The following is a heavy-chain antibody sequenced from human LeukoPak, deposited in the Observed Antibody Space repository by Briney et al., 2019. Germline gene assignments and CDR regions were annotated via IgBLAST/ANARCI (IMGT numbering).Heavy chain of an antibody. Sequence: GGSLRLSCAASGFTFSSYAMSWVRQAPGKGLEWVSAISGSGGSTYYADSVKGRFTISRDNPKNTLYLQMNSLRAEDTAVYYCAKSRSSGWYGVGDYWGQGTLVTVSS. CDR2: ISGSGGST. CDR1: GFTFSSYA. D-gene: IGHD6-19*01. CDR3: AKSRSSGWYGVGDY. V-gene: IGHV3-23*01. J-gene: IGHJ4*02.